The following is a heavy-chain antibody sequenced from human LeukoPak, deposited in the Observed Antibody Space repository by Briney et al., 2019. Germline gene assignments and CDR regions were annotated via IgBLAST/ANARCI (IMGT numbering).Heavy chain of an antibody. CDR3: AKCSATCYANAFDI. Sequence: PGGSLRLSCVASGFTFSSYAMSWVRQAPGKGLEWVSAISGSGSDTEYADSVKGRFTISRDNSKTTLYLQMSSLRVEDTAVYYCAKCSATCYANAFDIWGQGTMVTVSS. J-gene: IGHJ3*02. D-gene: IGHD2-2*01. CDR2: ISGSGSDT. CDR1: GFTFSSYA. V-gene: IGHV3-23*01.